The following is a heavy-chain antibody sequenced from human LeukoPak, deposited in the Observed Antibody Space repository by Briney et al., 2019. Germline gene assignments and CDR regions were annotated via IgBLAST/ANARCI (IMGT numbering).Heavy chain of an antibody. CDR1: GSSISSSSYY. V-gene: IGHV4-39*07. J-gene: IGHJ4*02. D-gene: IGHD2-2*01. CDR2: IYYSGST. Sequence: SETLSLTCTVSGSSISSSSYYWGWIRQPPGKGLEWIGSIYYSGSTYYNPSLKSRVTISVDTSKNQFSLKLSSVTAADTAMYYCARDEGRPGSSTSCYGSWGQGTLVTVSS. CDR3: ARDEGRPGSSTSCYGS.